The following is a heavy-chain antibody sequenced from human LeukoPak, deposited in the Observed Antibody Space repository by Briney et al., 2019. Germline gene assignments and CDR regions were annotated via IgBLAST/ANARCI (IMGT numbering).Heavy chain of an antibody. J-gene: IGHJ4*02. D-gene: IGHD2-15*01. Sequence: PGGSLRLSCAASGFTVSSNYMSWVRQVPGKGLEWVSVIYSGGSTYYADSVKGRFTISRDNSKNTLYLQMNSLRAEDTAVYYCARGRDSYYFDYWGQGTLVTVSS. CDR2: IYSGGST. CDR1: GFTVSSNY. V-gene: IGHV3-66*01. CDR3: ARGRDSYYFDY.